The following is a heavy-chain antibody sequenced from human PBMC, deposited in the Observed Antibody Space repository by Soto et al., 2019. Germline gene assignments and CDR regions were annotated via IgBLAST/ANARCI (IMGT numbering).Heavy chain of an antibody. V-gene: IGHV4-4*07. D-gene: IGHD1-1*01. Sequence: SETLSLTCTVSGASISGFYWSWIRKSAGKGLEWIGRIYATGTTDYNPSLKSRVMMSVDTSKKQFSLKLRSVTAADTAVYYCVRDPTKTLRDWFDPWGQGTSVTVSS. CDR1: GASISGFY. J-gene: IGHJ5*02. CDR3: VRDPTKTLRDWFDP. CDR2: IYATGTT.